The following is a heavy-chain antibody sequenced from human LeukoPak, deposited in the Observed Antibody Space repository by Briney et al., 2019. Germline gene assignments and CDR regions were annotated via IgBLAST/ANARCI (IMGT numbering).Heavy chain of an antibody. CDR1: GFTFSSYG. Sequence: GGSLRLSCAASGFTFSSYGMHWVRQAPGKGLEWVAVIWYDGSNKYYADSVKGRLTISRDNSKNTLYLQMNSLRAEDTAVYYCARDATVVTGYFDYWGQGTLVTVSS. V-gene: IGHV3-33*01. CDR3: ARDATVVTGYFDY. CDR2: IWYDGSNK. D-gene: IGHD4-23*01. J-gene: IGHJ4*02.